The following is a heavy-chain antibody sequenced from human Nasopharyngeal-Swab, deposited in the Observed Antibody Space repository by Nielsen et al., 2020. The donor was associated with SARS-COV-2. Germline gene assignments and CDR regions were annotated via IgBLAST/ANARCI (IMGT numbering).Heavy chain of an antibody. D-gene: IGHD2-2*01. CDR1: GYTFTSYG. CDR3: ARDAIGYCSSTSCFLYNWFDP. CDR2: ISAYNGNT. J-gene: IGHJ5*02. V-gene: IGHV1-18*01. Sequence: ASVKVSCKASGYTFTSYGIGWVRQAPGQGLEWMGWISAYNGNTNYAQKLQGSVTMTTDTSTSTAYMELRSLRSDDTAVYYCARDAIGYCSSTSCFLYNWFDPWGQGTLVTVSS.